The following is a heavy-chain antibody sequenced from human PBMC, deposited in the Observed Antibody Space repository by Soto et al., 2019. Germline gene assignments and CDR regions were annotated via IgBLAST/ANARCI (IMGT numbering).Heavy chain of an antibody. J-gene: IGHJ6*02. Sequence: QVQLVESGGGVVQPGRSLRLSCAASGFTFSNNAMDWVRQAPGKGLEWVAVISYDGSNKYIAESVKGRFTISRDNSTNTLFLQMNSLRAEDTAGYYCARGTTTSAFSAMDVWGQGTTVTVSS. V-gene: IGHV3-30-3*01. CDR2: ISYDGSNK. CDR3: ARGTTTSAFSAMDV. D-gene: IGHD1-1*01. CDR1: GFTFSNNA.